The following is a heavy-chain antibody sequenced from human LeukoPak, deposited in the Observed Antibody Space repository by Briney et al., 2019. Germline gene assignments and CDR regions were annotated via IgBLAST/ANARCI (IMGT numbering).Heavy chain of an antibody. CDR1: GYTFTGYY. J-gene: IGHJ4*02. CDR3: ARARGPRAGRGSGISAADKGGFDY. V-gene: IGHV1-2*02. CDR2: INAYIGGT. Sequence: ASLKVSCKASGYTFTGYYMNWVRQAPGQGLEWRGWINAYIGGTNYAQKFQGRVTMTRDTSISTAYMELSRLRSDDTAVYDCARARGPRAGRGSGISAADKGGFDYWGQGTLVTVSS. D-gene: IGHD6-13*01.